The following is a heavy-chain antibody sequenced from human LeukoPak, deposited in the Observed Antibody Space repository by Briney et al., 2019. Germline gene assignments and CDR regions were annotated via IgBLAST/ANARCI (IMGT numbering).Heavy chain of an antibody. D-gene: IGHD3-22*01. CDR1: GYTFTSYD. V-gene: IGHV1-69*05. CDR2: IIPIFGTA. Sequence: SVKVSCKASGYTFTSYDINWVRQAPGQGLEWMGRIIPIFGTANYAQKFEGRVTITTDESTSTAYMELSSLRSEDTAVYYCARDAYYDSSGYYLLFDYWGQGTLVTVSS. CDR3: ARDAYYDSSGYYLLFDY. J-gene: IGHJ4*02.